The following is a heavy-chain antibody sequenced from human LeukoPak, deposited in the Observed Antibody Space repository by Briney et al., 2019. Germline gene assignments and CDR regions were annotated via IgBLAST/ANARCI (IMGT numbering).Heavy chain of an antibody. D-gene: IGHD2-15*01. V-gene: IGHV3-30*03. J-gene: IGHJ4*02. CDR1: GFTFSRHG. CDR2: ISYDGSDK. CDR3: AREGAYCSGGSCYSGYFDY. Sequence: GGSLRLSCAASGFTFSRHGVHWVRQAPGKGLEWVAVISYDGSDKHYADSVKGRFTISRDNSKNTLYLQMNSLRAEDTAVYYCAREGAYCSGGSCYSGYFDYWGQGTLVTVSS.